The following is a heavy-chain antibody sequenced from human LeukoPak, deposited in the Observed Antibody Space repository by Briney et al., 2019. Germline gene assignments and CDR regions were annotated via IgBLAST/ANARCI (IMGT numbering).Heavy chain of an antibody. Sequence: GGSLRLSCAASGFTFSSYAISWVRQAPGKGLEWVSAISGSGGSTYYADSVKGRFTISRDNSKNTLYLQMNSLRAEDTAVYYCAKASAMIVVVSKHFDYWGQGTLVTVSS. V-gene: IGHV3-23*01. CDR1: GFTFSSYA. CDR2: ISGSGGST. CDR3: AKASAMIVVVSKHFDY. J-gene: IGHJ4*02. D-gene: IGHD3-22*01.